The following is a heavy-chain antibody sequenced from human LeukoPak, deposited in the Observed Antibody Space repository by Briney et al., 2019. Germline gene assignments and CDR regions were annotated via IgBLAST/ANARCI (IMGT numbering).Heavy chain of an antibody. Sequence: ASVKVSCKTSGYTFTLYGIHWVRQAPGQRPEWMGWINADDGNTQYSQRFQGRVTITRDTSARTAYMELSRLKSEDTAVYYCARDVHDSVYYYETSGPDFDYWGQGGLVTVSS. D-gene: IGHD3-22*01. CDR1: GYTFTLYG. J-gene: IGHJ4*02. CDR3: ARDVHDSVYYYETSGPDFDY. CDR2: INADDGNT. V-gene: IGHV1-3*01.